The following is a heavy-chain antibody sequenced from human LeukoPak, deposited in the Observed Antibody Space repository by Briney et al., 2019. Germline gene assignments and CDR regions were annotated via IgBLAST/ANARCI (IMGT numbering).Heavy chain of an antibody. V-gene: IGHV3-13*01. CDR3: AELGITMIGGV. CDR2: IGTAGDT. J-gene: IGHJ6*04. Sequence: PGGSLRLSCAASGFTFSSYDMHWVRQAPGKGLEWVSTIGTAGDTYYPGSVKGRFTISRDNAKNSLYLQTNSLRAEDTAVYYCAELGITMIGGVWGKGTTVTISS. D-gene: IGHD3-10*02. CDR1: GFTFSSYD.